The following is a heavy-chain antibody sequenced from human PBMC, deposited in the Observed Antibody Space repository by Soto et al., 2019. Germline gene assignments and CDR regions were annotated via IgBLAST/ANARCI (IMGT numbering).Heavy chain of an antibody. CDR3: ARVTVAAAENLFDP. V-gene: IGHV4-59*12. Sequence: SETLSLTCTVSGGSISSYYWSWIRQPPGKGLEWIGYIYYSGSTNYNPSLKSRVTISVDTSKNQFSLKLSSVTAADTAVYYCARVTVAAAENLFDPWGQGTLVTVSS. CDR2: IYYSGST. D-gene: IGHD6-13*01. J-gene: IGHJ5*02. CDR1: GGSISSYY.